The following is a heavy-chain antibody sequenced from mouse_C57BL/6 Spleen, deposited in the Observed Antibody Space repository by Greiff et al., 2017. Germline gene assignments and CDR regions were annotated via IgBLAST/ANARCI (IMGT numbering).Heavy chain of an antibody. Sequence: EVQGVESGGDLVKPGGSLKLSCAASGFTFSSYGMSWVRQTPDKRLEWVATISSGGSYTYYPDSVKGRFTISRDNAKNTLYLQMSSLKSEDTAMYYCARANWDYCDYWGQGTTLTVSS. V-gene: IGHV5-6*01. CDR3: ARANWDYCDY. CDR1: GFTFSSYG. D-gene: IGHD4-1*01. J-gene: IGHJ2*01. CDR2: ISSGGSYT.